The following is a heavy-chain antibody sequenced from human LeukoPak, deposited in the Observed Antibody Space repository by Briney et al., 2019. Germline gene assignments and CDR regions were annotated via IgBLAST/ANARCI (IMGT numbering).Heavy chain of an antibody. J-gene: IGHJ4*02. Sequence: GSLRLSCAASGFTFSSYAMSWVRQAPGKGLEWVSGISGSGGSTYYADSVKGRFTISRDNSKNTLYLQMNSLRAEDTAVYYCARRSGIAVAGAFDYWGQGTLVTVSS. CDR2: ISGSGGST. CDR1: GFTFSSYA. CDR3: ARRSGIAVAGAFDY. V-gene: IGHV3-23*01. D-gene: IGHD6-19*01.